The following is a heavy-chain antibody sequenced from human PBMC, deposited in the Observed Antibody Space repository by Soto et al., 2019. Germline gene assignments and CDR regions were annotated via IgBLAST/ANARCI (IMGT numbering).Heavy chain of an antibody. Sequence: EVQLVESGGGLIQPGGSLRLSCAASGFTVSSNYMSWVRQAPGKGLEWVSVIYSGGSTYYADSVKGRFTISRDNSKNTLYLQVNSLKAEDTALYYCARTYQGGNFHYWGHGTLVTVSS. CDR3: ARTYQGGNFHY. J-gene: IGHJ4*01. D-gene: IGHD2-15*01. CDR1: GFTVSSNY. CDR2: IYSGGST. V-gene: IGHV3-53*01.